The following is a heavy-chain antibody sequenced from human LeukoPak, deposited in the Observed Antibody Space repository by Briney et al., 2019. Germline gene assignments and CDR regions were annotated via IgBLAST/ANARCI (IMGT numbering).Heavy chain of an antibody. CDR3: ARDLDY. V-gene: IGHV3-7*04. CDR1: GFTFSTYW. CDR2: VKEDGRQN. J-gene: IGHJ4*02. Sequence: GGSLRLSCAASGFTFSTYWMSWVRQAPGKGLEWVANVKEDGRQNFYVDSVKSRFTISRDNAKNSLYLQMDSLRAEDTAVYYCARDLDYWGQGTPVTVSS.